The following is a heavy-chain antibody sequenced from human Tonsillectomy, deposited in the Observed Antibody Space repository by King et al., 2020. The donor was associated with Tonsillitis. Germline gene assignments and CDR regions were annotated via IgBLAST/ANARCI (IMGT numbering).Heavy chain of an antibody. D-gene: IGHD6-13*01. Sequence: VQLQQWGAGLLKPSETLSLTCAVYGGSFSGYYWSWIRQPPGKGLEWIGEINHSGSTNYNPSLKSRVTISVDTSKNHFSLKLRSVTAADTAVYYCARLSRFDPWGQGTLVTVSS. CDR3: ARLSRFDP. CDR1: GGSFSGYY. J-gene: IGHJ5*02. CDR2: INHSGST. V-gene: IGHV4-34*01.